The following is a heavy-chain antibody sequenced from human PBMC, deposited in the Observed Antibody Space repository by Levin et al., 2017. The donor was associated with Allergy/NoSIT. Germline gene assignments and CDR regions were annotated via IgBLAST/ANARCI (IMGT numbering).Heavy chain of an antibody. V-gene: IGHV3-72*01. J-gene: IGHJ4*02. D-gene: IGHD1-26*01. CDR3: AKVRSAPDDY. CDR2: IRSKVDSYTT. CDR1: GFTFNDHY. Sequence: PGGSLRLSCAASGFTFNDHYMDWVRQAPGKGLEWVGRIRSKVDSYTTEYAAPVKGRFTISRDDSNNSVSLQMNSLKTEDTAVYFCAKVRSAPDDYWGQGTLVTVSS.